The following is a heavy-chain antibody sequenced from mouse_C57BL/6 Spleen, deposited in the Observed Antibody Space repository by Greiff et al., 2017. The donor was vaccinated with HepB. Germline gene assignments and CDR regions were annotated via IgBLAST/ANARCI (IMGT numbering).Heavy chain of an antibody. Sequence: DVKLVESGGGLVKPGGSLKLSCAASGFTFSDYGMHWVRQAPEKGLEWVAYISSGSSTIYYADTVKGRFTISRDNAKNTLFLQMTSLRSEDTAMYYCARRDHYIGTGYFDVWGTGTTVTVSS. CDR3: ARRDHYIGTGYFDV. J-gene: IGHJ1*03. V-gene: IGHV5-17*01. D-gene: IGHD2-14*01. CDR1: GFTFSDYG. CDR2: ISSGSSTI.